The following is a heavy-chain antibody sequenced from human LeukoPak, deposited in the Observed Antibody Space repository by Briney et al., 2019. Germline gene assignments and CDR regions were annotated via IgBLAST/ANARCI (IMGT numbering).Heavy chain of an antibody. CDR3: ATSGGFNSPRHY. J-gene: IGHJ4*02. Sequence: SETLSLTCSVSGDSISSYFWAWIRQPPGKGLEWIGYVCYNGTTNYNPSLRNRVAISIDTSKNQFSLKLNSATAADTAVYYCATSGGFNSPRHYWGQGTLVTVSA. CDR2: VCYNGTT. D-gene: IGHD3-16*01. V-gene: IGHV4-59*01. CDR1: GDSISSYF.